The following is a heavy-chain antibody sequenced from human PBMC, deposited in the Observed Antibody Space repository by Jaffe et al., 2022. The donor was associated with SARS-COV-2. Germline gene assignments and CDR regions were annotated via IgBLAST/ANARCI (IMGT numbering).Heavy chain of an antibody. D-gene: IGHD3-3*01. Sequence: EVQLVESGGGLVKPGGSLRLSCAASGFTFSSYSMNWVRQAPGKGLEWVSCISSSSSYIYYADSVKGRFTISRDNAKNSLYLQMNTLRAEDTAVYYCARDNWEITIFGSYYYYGMDVWGQGTTVTVSS. CDR2: ISSSSSYI. CDR3: ARDNWEITIFGSYYYYGMDV. CDR1: GFTFSSYS. J-gene: IGHJ6*02. V-gene: IGHV3-21*01.